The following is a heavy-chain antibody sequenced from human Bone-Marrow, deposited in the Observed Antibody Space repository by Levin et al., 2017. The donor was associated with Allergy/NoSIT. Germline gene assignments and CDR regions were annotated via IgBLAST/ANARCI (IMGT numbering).Heavy chain of an antibody. CDR2: ISGRDDGT. J-gene: IGHJ4*02. D-gene: IGHD6-13*01. CDR1: GFTFSNYA. CDR3: AKSSSSWYLGYCES. Sequence: GESLKISCAASGFTFSNYAMTWVRQAPGKGLEWISAISGRDDGTYYADSVRGRFTISRDDSKNTLFLHINSLRGEDTAVYYCAKSSSSWYLGYCESWGQGTLVTVSS. V-gene: IGHV3-23*01.